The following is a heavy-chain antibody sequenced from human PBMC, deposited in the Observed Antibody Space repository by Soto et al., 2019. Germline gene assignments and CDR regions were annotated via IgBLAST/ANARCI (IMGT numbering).Heavy chain of an antibody. D-gene: IGHD2-2*01. CDR2: ISSSSSYI. CDR1: GFTFSSYS. J-gene: IGHJ6*02. Sequence: PGGSLRLSCAASGFTFSSYSMNWVRQAPGEGLEWVSSISSSSSYIYYADSVKGRFTISRDNAKNSLYLQMNSLRAEDTAVYYCARDKVVPAAMTRLLEYYGMDVWGQGTTVTVSS. CDR3: ARDKVVPAAMTRLLEYYGMDV. V-gene: IGHV3-21*01.